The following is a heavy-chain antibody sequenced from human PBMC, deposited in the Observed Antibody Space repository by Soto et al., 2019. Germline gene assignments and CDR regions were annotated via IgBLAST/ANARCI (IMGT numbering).Heavy chain of an antibody. CDR2: IYPGDSDT. D-gene: IGHD5-12*01. CDR1: GYSFTSYW. CDR3: ARHGPGPITVEPTGDALDI. Sequence: GESLKISCKGSGYSFTSYWIGWVRQMPGKGLEWMGIIYPGDSDTRYSPSFQGQVTISADKSINTAYLQWSSLKASDTAMYYCARHGPGPITVEPTGDALDIWGQGTMVTVSS. V-gene: IGHV5-51*01. J-gene: IGHJ3*02.